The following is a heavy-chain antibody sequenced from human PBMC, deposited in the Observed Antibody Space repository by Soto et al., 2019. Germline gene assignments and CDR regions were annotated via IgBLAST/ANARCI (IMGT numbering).Heavy chain of an antibody. V-gene: IGHV4-34*01. CDR3: ARGRGDGYNQNWYFDL. D-gene: IGHD3-10*01. CDR2: INNGGSY. CDR1: GGSFSGYY. Sequence: QVHLQQWGAGLLKPSETLSLTCAVYGGSFSGYYWSWIRQPPGKGLEWIGEINNGGSYNYNPSLKSRGSMSVGTSNNQFSLKLTSVTAADTAVYYCARGRGDGYNQNWYFDLWGRGTLVTVSS. J-gene: IGHJ2*01.